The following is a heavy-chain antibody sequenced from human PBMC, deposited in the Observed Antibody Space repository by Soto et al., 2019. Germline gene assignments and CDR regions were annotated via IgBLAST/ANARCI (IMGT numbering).Heavy chain of an antibody. D-gene: IGHD2-8*01. V-gene: IGHV1-69*15. CDR2: IIPIFGTA. Sequence: SVKVSCKASGGTFSSYAISWVRQAPGQGLEWIGRIIPIFGTANYAQKFQGRVTITADESTSTAYMELSSLRSEDTAVYYCARDRRGECTNGVCHSLGYYGMDVWGQGTTVTVSS. CDR1: GGTFSSYA. J-gene: IGHJ6*02. CDR3: ARDRRGECTNGVCHSLGYYGMDV.